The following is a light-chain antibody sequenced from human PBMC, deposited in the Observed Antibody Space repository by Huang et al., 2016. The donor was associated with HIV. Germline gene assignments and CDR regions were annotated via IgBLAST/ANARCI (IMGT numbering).Light chain of an antibody. CDR3: QEYET. CDR2: GAS. V-gene: IGKV3-20*01. CDR1: QSVSSSN. J-gene: IGKJ3*01. Sequence: EIVLAQSPGTLSLSPGERDTLSCRDSQSVSSSNVAWYQQKPGQAPRLLIYGASSRATGIPDRFSGSVSGTDFTLTISRLEPEDFAVYYCQEYETFGPGTKVDIK.